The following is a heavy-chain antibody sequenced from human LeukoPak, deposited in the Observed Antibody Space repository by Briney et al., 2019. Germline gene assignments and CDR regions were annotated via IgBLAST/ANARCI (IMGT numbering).Heavy chain of an antibody. V-gene: IGHV4-59*01. D-gene: IGHD2-21*01. CDR3: ARDDSPMDAFDI. CDR2: IYYSGST. Sequence: SETLSLTCAVSGGSISSYYWSWIRQPPGKGLEWIGYIYYSGSTNYNPSLKSRVTISVDTSKNQFSLKLSSVTAADTAVYYCARDDSPMDAFDIWGQGTMVTVS. J-gene: IGHJ3*02. CDR1: GGSISSYY.